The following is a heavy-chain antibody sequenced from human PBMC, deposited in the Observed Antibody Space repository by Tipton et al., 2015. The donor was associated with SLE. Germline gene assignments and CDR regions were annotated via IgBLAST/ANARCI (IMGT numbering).Heavy chain of an antibody. J-gene: IGHJ4*02. D-gene: IGHD1-26*01. CDR2: IGKTSRYI. V-gene: IGHV3-21*03. CDR3: TRAGGSSGY. Sequence: SLRLSCAASGFTFSGFTMNWVRQAPGKGLEWVSSIGKTSRYIYYADSVKGRFTISRDNAKNSLYLQMNSLKAEDTALYYCTRAGGSSGYWGQGTLVTVSS. CDR1: GFTFSGFT.